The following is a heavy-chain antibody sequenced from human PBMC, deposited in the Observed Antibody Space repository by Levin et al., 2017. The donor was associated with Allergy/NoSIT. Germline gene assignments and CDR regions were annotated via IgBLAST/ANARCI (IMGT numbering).Heavy chain of an antibody. J-gene: IGHJ5*01. D-gene: IGHD5-12*01. CDR3: ATATDSAYPLNWFDS. CDR2: IRQDGSEK. V-gene: IGHV3-7*05. Sequence: GASVKVSCAGSGFNFNNYWMSWVRQAPGKGLEWVANIRQDGSEKYYLDSVKGRFTISRDNAKKSLYLQMTFLSAEDTAMYYCATATDSAYPLNWFDSWGQGTLVTVSS. CDR1: GFNFNNYW.